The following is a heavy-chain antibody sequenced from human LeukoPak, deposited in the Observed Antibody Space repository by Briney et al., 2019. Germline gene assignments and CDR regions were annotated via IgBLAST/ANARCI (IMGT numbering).Heavy chain of an antibody. CDR2: LYYSGST. V-gene: IGHV4-59*08. Sequence: LETLSLTCILTGGSSSSYYWSWIRQRPGKGLEWIGYLYYSGSTNYNPSLKSRVTISVDTSKNQFSLKLSSVTAADTAVYYCARGSDYYDSSGYYSWYYFDYWGQGTLVTVSS. CDR3: ARGSDYYDSSGYYSWYYFDY. D-gene: IGHD3-22*01. CDR1: GGSSSSYY. J-gene: IGHJ4*02.